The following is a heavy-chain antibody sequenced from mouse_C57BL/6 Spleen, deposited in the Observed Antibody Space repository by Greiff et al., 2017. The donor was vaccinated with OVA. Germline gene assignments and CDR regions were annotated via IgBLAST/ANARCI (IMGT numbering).Heavy chain of an antibody. CDR2: INPSTGGT. CDR3: ARADYGSSWDY. Sequence: EVQLQQSGPELVKPGASVKISCKASGYSFTGYYMNWVKQSPEKSLEWIGEINPSTGGTTYNQKFKAKATLTVDKSSSTAYMQLKSLTSEDSAVYYCARADYGSSWDYWGQGTTLTVSS. V-gene: IGHV1-42*01. D-gene: IGHD1-1*01. CDR1: GYSFTGYY. J-gene: IGHJ2*01.